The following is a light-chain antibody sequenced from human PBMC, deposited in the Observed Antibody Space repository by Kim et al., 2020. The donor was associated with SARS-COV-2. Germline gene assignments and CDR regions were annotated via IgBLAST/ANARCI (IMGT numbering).Light chain of an antibody. J-gene: IGKJ1*01. CDR3: QQDDSHPWT. CDR1: QSISGW. Sequence: DIQMTQSPSTLSASVGDRVTITCRASQSISGWLAWYQQKPGKAPKLLIYKASSLESGVPSRFSGSGSGTEFTLTVSSLQPDDFATYYCQQDDSHPWTFGQGTKVDIK. V-gene: IGKV1-5*03. CDR2: KAS.